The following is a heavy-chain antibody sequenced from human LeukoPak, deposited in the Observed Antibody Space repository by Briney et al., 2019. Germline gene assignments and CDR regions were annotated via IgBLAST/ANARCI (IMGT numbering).Heavy chain of an antibody. D-gene: IGHD3-10*01. J-gene: IGHJ3*02. CDR2: ISDSGGTT. V-gene: IGHV3-23*01. Sequence: SGGSLRLPCAASGFTYSSYAMSWVRQAPGKGLEGVSGISDSGGTTYYADSVKGRFTISRDNSKNTLYLQMISLRAEDTAVYYCAKWGYGSGRSNAFDTRGQGTMVTVSS. CDR1: GFTYSSYA. CDR3: AKWGYGSGRSNAFDT.